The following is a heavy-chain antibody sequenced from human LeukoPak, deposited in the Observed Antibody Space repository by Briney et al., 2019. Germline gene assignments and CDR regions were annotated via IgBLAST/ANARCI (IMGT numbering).Heavy chain of an antibody. CDR1: GYTFTGYF. CDR2: INPNNGGT. J-gene: IGHJ3*01. CDR3: ARVGDGLNDAFDL. V-gene: IGHV1-2*06. D-gene: IGHD5-24*01. Sequence: ASVKVSCKASGYTFTGYFMNWVRQAPGQGLEWMGRINPNNGGTNYAQNFQVRVTMTRDTSISTAYMELSSLRSEDTAVYYCARVGDGLNDAFDLWGQGTMVTVSS.